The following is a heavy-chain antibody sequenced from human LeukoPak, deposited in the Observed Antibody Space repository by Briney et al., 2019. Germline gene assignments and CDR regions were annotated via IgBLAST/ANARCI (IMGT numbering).Heavy chain of an antibody. CDR3: ARRNSGSGNFDC. V-gene: IGHV4-39*01. CDR1: GGSISSSTYY. J-gene: IGHJ4*02. CDR2: MYYGGST. D-gene: IGHD3-10*01. Sequence: PSETLSLTCTASGGSISSSTYYWGWVRQPPGKGLEWIGNMYYGGSTYYNPSLKSRVTISVDTSNNQFSLKLSSVTAADTAMYYCARRNSGSGNFDCWGQGTLVTVSS.